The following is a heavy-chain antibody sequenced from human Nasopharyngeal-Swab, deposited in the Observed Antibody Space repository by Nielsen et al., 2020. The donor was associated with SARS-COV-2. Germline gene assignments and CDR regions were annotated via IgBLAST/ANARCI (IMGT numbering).Heavy chain of an antibody. Sequence: SLKISCAASGFTFSDYTMNWVRQAPGQGLEWVSSISSSGSYMYYTDSVKGRFTMSRDNAKNSLYLQMNSLRAEDTAVYYCASDSRYWGQGTLVTVSS. V-gene: IGHV3-21*01. D-gene: IGHD2-2*01. CDR3: ASDSRY. J-gene: IGHJ4*02. CDR2: ISSSGSYM. CDR1: GFTFSDYT.